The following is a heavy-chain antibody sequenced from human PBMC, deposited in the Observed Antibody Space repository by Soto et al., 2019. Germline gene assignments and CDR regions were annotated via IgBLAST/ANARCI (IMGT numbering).Heavy chain of an antibody. CDR3: ARGWLSDNCFAP. Sequence: SESLCLTCTVSGGSISSSPYYWGWIRQPPGKGLEWIGSLYYSGSTYYNPCLEKRVTISVETSEHQVSLKLTAVTSADTALYYCARGWLSDNCFAPWVQGTQVTVSS. J-gene: IGHJ5*02. CDR2: LYYSGST. CDR1: GGSISSSPYY. V-gene: IGHV4-39*01. D-gene: IGHD3-22*01.